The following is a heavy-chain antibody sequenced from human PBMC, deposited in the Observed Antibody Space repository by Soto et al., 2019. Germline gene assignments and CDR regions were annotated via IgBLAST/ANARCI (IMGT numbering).Heavy chain of an antibody. Sequence: GGSLRLSCAASGFTFRNYWMHWVRQAPGKGLVWVSRINSDGSSTSYADSVKGRLTISRDNAKNTLYLQMNSLRVEDTAVYYCARDYYRFNSGYGFSMDVWGQGTTVTVSS. CDR2: INSDGSST. J-gene: IGHJ6*02. D-gene: IGHD5-12*01. V-gene: IGHV3-74*01. CDR1: GFTFRNYW. CDR3: ARDYYRFNSGYGFSMDV.